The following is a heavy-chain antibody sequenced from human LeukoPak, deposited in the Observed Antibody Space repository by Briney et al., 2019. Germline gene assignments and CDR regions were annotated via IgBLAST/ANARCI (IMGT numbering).Heavy chain of an antibody. V-gene: IGHV3-48*03. J-gene: IGHJ6*03. CDR2: ISSSGSTI. CDR3: ARVLLVRGVTYGYMDV. Sequence: GGSLRLSCAASGLTFSSYEMNWVRQAPGKGLEWASYISSSGSTIYYADSVKGRFTISRDNAKNSLYLQMNSLRAEDTAVYYCARVLLVRGVTYGYMDVWGKGTTVTVSS. CDR1: GLTFSSYE. D-gene: IGHD3-10*01.